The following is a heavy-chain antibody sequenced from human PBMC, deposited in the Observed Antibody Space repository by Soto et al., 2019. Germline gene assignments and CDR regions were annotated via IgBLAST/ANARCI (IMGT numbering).Heavy chain of an antibody. V-gene: IGHV4-34*01. Sequence: SETLSLTCAVYGGSFSGYYWSWIRQPPGKGLEWIGEINHSGSTNYNPSLKSRVTISVDTSKNQFSLKLSSVTAADTAVYYCARGFHTRAYSSGSHPLPDWGQGTLVTVS. J-gene: IGHJ4*02. CDR3: ARGFHTRAYSSGSHPLPD. D-gene: IGHD3-22*01. CDR2: INHSGST. CDR1: GGSFSGYY.